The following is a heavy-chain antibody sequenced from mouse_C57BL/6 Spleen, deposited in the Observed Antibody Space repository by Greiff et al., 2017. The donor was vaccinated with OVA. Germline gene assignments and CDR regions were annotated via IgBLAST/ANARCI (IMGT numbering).Heavy chain of an antibody. D-gene: IGHD1-1*01. V-gene: IGHV5-4*01. J-gene: IGHJ2*01. CDR3: ARDPYGSSYFDY. CDR2: ISDGGSYT. CDR1: GFTFSSYA. Sequence: EVHLVESGGGLVKPGGSLKLSCAASGFTFSSYAMSWVRQTPEKRLEWVATISDGGSYTYYPDNVKGRFTISRDNAKNNLYLQMSHLKSEDTAMYYCARDPYGSSYFDYWGQGTTLTVSS.